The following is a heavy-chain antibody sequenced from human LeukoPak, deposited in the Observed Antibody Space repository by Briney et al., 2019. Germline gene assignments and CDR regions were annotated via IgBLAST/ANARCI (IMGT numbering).Heavy chain of an antibody. CDR2: IIPIFGTA. J-gene: IGHJ4*02. D-gene: IGHD5-12*01. CDR1: GGTFSSYA. V-gene: IGHV1-69*01. CDR3: ARAPNVDIVANDAPGVYFDY. Sequence: SVKVSCKASGGTFSSYAISWVRQAPGQGLEWMGGIIPIFGTANYAQKFQGRVTITADESTSTAYMELSSLRSEDTAVYYCARAPNVDIVANDAPGVYFDYWAREPWSPSPQ.